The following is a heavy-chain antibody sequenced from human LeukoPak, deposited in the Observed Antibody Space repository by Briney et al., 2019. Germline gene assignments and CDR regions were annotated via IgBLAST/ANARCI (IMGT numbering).Heavy chain of an antibody. J-gene: IGHJ4*02. D-gene: IGHD1-26*01. V-gene: IGHV1-24*01. CDR1: GYTLTELS. CDR3: ATALAVGATTSFDY. CDR2: FDPEDGET. Sequence: ASVKVSCKVSGYTLTELSMHWVRQAPGKGLEWRGGFDPEDGETIYAQKFQGRVTMTEDTSTDTAYMELSSLRSEDTAVYYCATALAVGATTSFDYWGQGTLVTVSS.